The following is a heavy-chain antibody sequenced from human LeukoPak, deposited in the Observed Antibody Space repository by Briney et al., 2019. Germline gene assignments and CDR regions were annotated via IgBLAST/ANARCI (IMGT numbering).Heavy chain of an antibody. CDR3: VREDGSGSYGAY. CDR2: INPDGRST. D-gene: IGHD3-10*01. V-gene: IGHV3-74*01. CDR1: GFSFNTYW. J-gene: IGHJ4*02. Sequence: GGSLTLFCAASGFSFNTYWMHWVCQAPGQGLVWVSRINPDGRSTTYADSVKGRFTISRDGAKNTLYLQMNSLRAEDTAVYYCVREDGSGSYGAYWGQGTPVTVSS.